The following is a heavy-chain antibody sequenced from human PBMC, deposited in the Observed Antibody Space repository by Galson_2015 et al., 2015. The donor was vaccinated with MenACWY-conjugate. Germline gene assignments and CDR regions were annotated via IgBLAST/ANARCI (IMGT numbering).Heavy chain of an antibody. J-gene: IGHJ3*02. CDR2: VRQKADGGTP. CDR3: TRPDFWSGRDAFDI. V-gene: IGHV3-49*03. D-gene: IGHD3-3*01. CDR1: GLTFGDSP. Sequence: SLRLSCAASGLTFGDSPMNWFRQAPGKGLEWVGFVRQKADGGTPEYAASVQGRFTISRDDSKSIAYLQMNSLKTEDTAVYYCTRPDFWSGRDAFDIWGQGTMVTVSS.